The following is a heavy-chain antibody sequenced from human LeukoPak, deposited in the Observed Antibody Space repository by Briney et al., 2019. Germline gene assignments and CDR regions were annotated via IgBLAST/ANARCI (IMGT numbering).Heavy chain of an antibody. J-gene: IGHJ1*01. CDR2: IYTSGST. CDR3: AREYYDSSLATQYFQH. Sequence: SETLCLTCTVSGGSISSGSYYWSWIRQPAGKGLEWIGRIYTSGSTNYNPSLKSRVTISVDTSKNQFSLKLSPVTAADTAVYYCAREYYDSSLATQYFQHWGQGTLVTVSS. CDR1: GGSISSGSYY. V-gene: IGHV4-61*02. D-gene: IGHD3-22*01.